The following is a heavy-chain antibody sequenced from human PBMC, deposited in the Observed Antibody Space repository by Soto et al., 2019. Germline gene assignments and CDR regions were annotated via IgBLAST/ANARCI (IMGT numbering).Heavy chain of an antibody. Sequence: ASVKVSCKASGYTFSGYYMHWVLQAPGQRLEWMGWINAGNGNTKYSQKFQGRVTITRDTSASTAYMELSSLRSEDTAVYYCARDRRITIFGVVIIPGYFDYWGQGTLVTVSS. J-gene: IGHJ4*02. CDR3: ARDRRITIFGVVIIPGYFDY. CDR1: GYTFSGYY. D-gene: IGHD3-3*01. CDR2: INAGNGNT. V-gene: IGHV1-3*01.